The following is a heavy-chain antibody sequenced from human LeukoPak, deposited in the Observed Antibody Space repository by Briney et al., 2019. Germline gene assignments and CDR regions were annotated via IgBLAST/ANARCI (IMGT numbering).Heavy chain of an antibody. D-gene: IGHD5-24*01. J-gene: IGHJ4*02. V-gene: IGHV1-69*06. CDR3: ARVGEGWLFDY. CDR2: VIPIFGTA. Sequence: SVKVSCKASGYTFSNYCMHWVRQAPGQGLEWMGGVIPIFGTANYAQKFQGRVTITADKSTSTAYMELSSLRSEDTAVYYCARVGEGWLFDYWGQGTLVTVSS. CDR1: GYTFSNYC.